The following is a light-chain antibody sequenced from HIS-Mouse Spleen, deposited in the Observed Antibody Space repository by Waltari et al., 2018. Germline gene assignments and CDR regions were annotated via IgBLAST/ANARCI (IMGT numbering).Light chain of an antibody. V-gene: IGKV3-20*01. CDR1: QSVSSSY. CDR3: QQYGSSLLT. CDR2: GAS. J-gene: IGKJ4*01. Sequence: EIVLTQSPVTLSFSPGDRATLSSRASQSVSSSYLAWYQQKPGQAPRLLIYGASSRATGIPDRFSGSGSGTDFTLTISRLEPEDFAVYYCQQYGSSLLTFGGGTKVEIK.